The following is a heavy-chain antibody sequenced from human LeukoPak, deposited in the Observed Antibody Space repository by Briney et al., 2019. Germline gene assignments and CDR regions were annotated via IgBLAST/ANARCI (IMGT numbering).Heavy chain of an antibody. CDR2: IKQDGSEK. CDR1: GFTFSSHW. J-gene: IGHJ3*02. CDR3: ARDPADGYISAFDI. D-gene: IGHD5-24*01. Sequence: PGGSLRLSCAASGFTFSSHWMSWVRQAPGKGLEWVANIKQDGSEKYYVDSVKGRFTISRDNAKNSLYLQMNSLRAEDTAVYYCARDPADGYISAFDIWGQGTMVTVSS. V-gene: IGHV3-7*03.